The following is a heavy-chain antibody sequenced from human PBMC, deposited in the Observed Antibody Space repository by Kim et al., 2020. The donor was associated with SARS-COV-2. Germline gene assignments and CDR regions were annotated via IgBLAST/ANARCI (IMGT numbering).Heavy chain of an antibody. CDR1: GYSFTSYW. V-gene: IGHV5-10-1*01. Sequence: GESLKISCKGSGYSFTSYWISWVRQMPGKGLEWMGRIDPSDSYTNYSPSFQGHVTISADKSISTAYLQWSSLKASDTAMYYCARHAAGVGDCTNGVCYVINHEGFDPWGQGTLVTVSS. CDR2: IDPSDSYT. D-gene: IGHD2-8*01. CDR3: ARHAAGVGDCTNGVCYVINHEGFDP. J-gene: IGHJ5*02.